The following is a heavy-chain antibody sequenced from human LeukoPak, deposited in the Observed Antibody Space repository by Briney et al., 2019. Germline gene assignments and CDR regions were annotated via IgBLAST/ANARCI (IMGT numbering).Heavy chain of an antibody. CDR2: IRSKAYGGTT. Sequence: PGGSLRLSCAASGFTVSRYYMSWVRQAPGKGLEWVGFIRSKAYGGTTEYAASVKGRFTISRDDSKSIAYLQMNSLKTEDTAVYYCTRALEMAGFDYWGQGTLVTVSS. CDR1: GFTVSRYY. J-gene: IGHJ4*02. V-gene: IGHV3-49*04. D-gene: IGHD5-24*01. CDR3: TRALEMAGFDY.